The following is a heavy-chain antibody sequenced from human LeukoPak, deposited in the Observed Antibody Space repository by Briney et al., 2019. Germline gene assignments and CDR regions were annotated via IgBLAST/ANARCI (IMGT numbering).Heavy chain of an antibody. Sequence: GASVKVSCKASGYTFTGYYMHWVRQAPGQGLEWMGWINPNSGGTNYAQKFQGRVTMTRDTSISTAYMELSRLRSDDTAVYYCAGYDIVVVVAATLDDRTPVYGMDVWGQGTTVTVSS. CDR2: INPNSGGT. D-gene: IGHD2-15*01. CDR1: GYTFTGYY. CDR3: AGYDIVVVVAATLDDRTPVYGMDV. V-gene: IGHV1-2*02. J-gene: IGHJ6*02.